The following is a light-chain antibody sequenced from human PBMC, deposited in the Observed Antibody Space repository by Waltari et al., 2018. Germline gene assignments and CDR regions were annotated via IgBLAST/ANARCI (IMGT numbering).Light chain of an antibody. CDR3: SSYTTGSTRYV. J-gene: IGLJ1*01. CDR2: DVN. CDR1: SSDIGAYNF. Sequence: QSALTQPASVSGSPGQSITISCTGTSSDIGAYNFVSWYQKPPGKAPKVMIYDVNNRPSGVSSRFSGSKSGNTASLTISGLQAEDEADYYCSSYTTGSTRYVFGSGTKVTVL. V-gene: IGLV2-14*03.